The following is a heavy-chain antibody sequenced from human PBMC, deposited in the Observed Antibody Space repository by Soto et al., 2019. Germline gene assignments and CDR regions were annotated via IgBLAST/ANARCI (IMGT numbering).Heavy chain of an antibody. CDR1: GFSLNTAGVG. V-gene: IGHV2-5*02. CDR3: AHRRNTMIVVTDYYFDY. CDR2: IYWDDDK. D-gene: IGHD3-22*01. Sequence: SGPTLVNPTQTLTLTCTFSGFSLNTAGVGVGWIRQPPGKALEWLALIYWDDDKRYSPSLKSRLTITKDTSKNQVVLTMTNMDPVDTATYYCAHRRNTMIVVTDYYFDYWGQGTLVTVSS. J-gene: IGHJ4*02.